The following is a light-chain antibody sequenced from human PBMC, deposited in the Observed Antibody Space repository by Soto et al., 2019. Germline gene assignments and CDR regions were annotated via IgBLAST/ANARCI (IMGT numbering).Light chain of an antibody. Sequence: QSALTQPASVSGSPGQSITISCTGTSSDVGGYNYVSWYQHHPGKAPKLIIYDVTNRPSGVSNPFSGSKSGNTASLTISGLQPEDEADYYCSSYTTSNPRQIVSGTGTKVTVL. CDR1: SSDVGGYNY. J-gene: IGLJ1*01. CDR3: SSYTTSNPRQIV. V-gene: IGLV2-14*03. CDR2: DVT.